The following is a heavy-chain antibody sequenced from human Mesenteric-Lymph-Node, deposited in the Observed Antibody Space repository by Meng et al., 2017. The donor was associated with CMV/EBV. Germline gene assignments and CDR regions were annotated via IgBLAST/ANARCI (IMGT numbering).Heavy chain of an antibody. D-gene: IGHD2-2*01. Sequence: GESLKISCAASGFTVSSNYMNWVRQAPGKGLEWVSSISSSSSYIYYADSVKGRFTISRDNAKNSLYLQMNSLRAEDTAVYYCARDRVGTYCSSTSCYLHYYGMDVWGQGTTVTVSS. V-gene: IGHV3-21*01. CDR2: ISSSSSYI. J-gene: IGHJ6*02. CDR1: GFTVSSNY. CDR3: ARDRVGTYCSSTSCYLHYYGMDV.